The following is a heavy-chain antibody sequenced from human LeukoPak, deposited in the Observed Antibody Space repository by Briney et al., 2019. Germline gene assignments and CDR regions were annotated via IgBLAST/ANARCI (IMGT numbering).Heavy chain of an antibody. V-gene: IGHV3-48*01. CDR1: EFTFSSYS. Sequence: PGGSLRLSCAASEFTFSSYSMNWVRQAPGKGLEWVSYISSISSTIYYADSVKGRFTISRDNAKNSLSLQMNSLRAEDTAVYYCARGLHYYDTGGYYYPDAFDIWGQGTMVTVSS. D-gene: IGHD3-22*01. CDR3: ARGLHYYDTGGYYYPDAFDI. J-gene: IGHJ3*02. CDR2: ISSISSTI.